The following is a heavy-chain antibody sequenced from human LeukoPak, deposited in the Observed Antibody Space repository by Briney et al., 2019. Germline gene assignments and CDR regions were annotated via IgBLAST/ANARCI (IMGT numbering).Heavy chain of an antibody. D-gene: IGHD6-13*01. CDR3: ARASIAAAGVHY. CDR2: INPSGGST. V-gene: IGHV1-46*01. Sequence: PVASVKVSCKASGYTFTSYGISWVRQAPGQGLEWMGIINPSGGSTSYAQKFQGRVTMTRDTSTSTVYMELSSLRSEDTAVYYCARASIAAAGVHYWGQGTLVTVSS. J-gene: IGHJ4*02. CDR1: GYTFTSYG.